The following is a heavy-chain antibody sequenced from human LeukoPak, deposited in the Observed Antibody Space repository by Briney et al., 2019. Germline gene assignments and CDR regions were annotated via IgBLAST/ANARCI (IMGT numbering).Heavy chain of an antibody. V-gene: IGHV3-7*05. Sequence: GGSLRLSCAASRFTFSNYWMTWVRQAPGKGLEWVANIKQDGGEKHYVDSVQGRFTISRDNAKNSLYLQMNSLRAEDTAVYYCAKGSGYDPLDYWGQGTLVTVSS. CDR2: IKQDGGEK. CDR1: RFTFSNYW. CDR3: AKGSGYDPLDY. J-gene: IGHJ4*02. D-gene: IGHD5-12*01.